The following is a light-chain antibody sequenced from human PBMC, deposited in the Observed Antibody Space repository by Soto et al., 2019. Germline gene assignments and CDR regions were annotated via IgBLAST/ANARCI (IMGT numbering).Light chain of an antibody. Sequence: EIVLTQSPGTLSLSPGEGATVSCRVSQSINSKSLVWYQRKFGQAPRLLIYNTSTRATGIPARFSGSGSGTDFALSISGLEPEDFAVYYCQYYGGSFIIGPGTKVDFK. V-gene: IGKV3-20*01. CDR3: QYYGGSFI. CDR1: QSINSKS. J-gene: IGKJ3*01. CDR2: NTS.